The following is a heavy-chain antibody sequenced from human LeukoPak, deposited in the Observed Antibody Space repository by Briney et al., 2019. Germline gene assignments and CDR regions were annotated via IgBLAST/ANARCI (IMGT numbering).Heavy chain of an antibody. J-gene: IGHJ4*02. V-gene: IGHV3-23*01. Sequence: GGFLRLSCAASGFTFSSYAMSWVRQAPGKGLEWVSAISGSGGSTYYADSVKGRFTISRDNSKNTLYLQMNSLRAEDTAVYYCAKDQALEWGVAYWGQGTLVTVSS. D-gene: IGHD3-3*01. CDR2: ISGSGGST. CDR1: GFTFSSYA. CDR3: AKDQALEWGVAY.